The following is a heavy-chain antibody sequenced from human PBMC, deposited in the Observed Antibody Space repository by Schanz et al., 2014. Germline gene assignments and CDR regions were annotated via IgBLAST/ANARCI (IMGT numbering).Heavy chain of an antibody. CDR3: ARGLIAAAGGAFDY. CDR2: IRSSSTPI. D-gene: IGHD6-13*01. V-gene: IGHV3-48*04. J-gene: IGHJ4*02. CDR1: GFTFSDYS. Sequence: EVQLVESGGGLVQPGGSLRLSCAASGFTFSDYSMNWVRQAPGKGPEWVSYIRSSSTPIYYADSVKGRFTISRDNSKNSLYLQMNSLRAEDTAVYYCARGLIAAAGGAFDYWGQGTLVAVSA.